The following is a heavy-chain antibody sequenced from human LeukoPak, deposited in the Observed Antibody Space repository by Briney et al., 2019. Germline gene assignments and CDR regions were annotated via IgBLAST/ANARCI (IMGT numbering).Heavy chain of an antibody. Sequence: GGSLRLSCAASGFTFSSYAMHWVRQAPGKGLEWVAVISYDGSNKYYADSVKGRFTISRDNSKNTLYLQMNSLRAEDTAVYYCASSTEHVIVGATSFGVDYWGQGTLVTVSS. J-gene: IGHJ4*02. V-gene: IGHV3-30*04. CDR3: ASSTEHVIVGATSFGVDY. D-gene: IGHD1-26*01. CDR1: GFTFSSYA. CDR2: ISYDGSNK.